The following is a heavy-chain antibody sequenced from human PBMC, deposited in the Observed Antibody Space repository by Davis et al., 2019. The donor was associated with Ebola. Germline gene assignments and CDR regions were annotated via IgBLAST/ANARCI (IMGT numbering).Heavy chain of an antibody. CDR3: ARGDHWAFDI. CDR2: IKQDGGEK. J-gene: IGHJ3*02. Sequence: PGGSLRLSCAASGLTFSSYWMSWVRQAPGKGLEWVANIKQDGGEKYYVDSVKGRFAISRDNTNNSMYLQMNSLRAEDTAVYYCARGDHWAFDIWGQGTMVTVSS. V-gene: IGHV3-7*03. CDR1: GLTFSSYW. D-gene: IGHD1-1*01.